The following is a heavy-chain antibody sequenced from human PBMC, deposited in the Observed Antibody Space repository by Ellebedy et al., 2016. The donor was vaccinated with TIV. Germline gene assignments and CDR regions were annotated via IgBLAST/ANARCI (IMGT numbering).Heavy chain of an antibody. D-gene: IGHD3-10*01. CDR2: IFSNDEK. CDR3: ERRQGSGDEGHGDY. V-gene: IGHV2-26*01. J-gene: IGHJ4*02. CDR1: LFSLSPSRMG. Sequence: SGPTLVKPPETLTLTCTVSLFSLSPSRMGVRWIRQPPGKALEWLAHIFSNDEKSYSTSLKSRLTISKDTSKSQVVLTMTNMDPVDTAKEDWERRQGSGDEGHGDYWGQGTLVTVSS.